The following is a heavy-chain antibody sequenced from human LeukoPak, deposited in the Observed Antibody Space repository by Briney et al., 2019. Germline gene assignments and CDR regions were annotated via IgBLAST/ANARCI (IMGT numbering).Heavy chain of an antibody. V-gene: IGHV1-46*01. J-gene: IGHJ4*02. CDR1: GYTFSSYY. CDR2: INPGRGNT. CDR3: ARDRDWGSSDPFDY. D-gene: IGHD7-27*01. Sequence: ASVKVSCKASGYTFSSYYIHWVRQAPEEGLEWMGMINPGRGNTNYAQKFQGKVAMTTDTSTSTVYMELSSLRSEDTAVYYCARDRDWGSSDPFDYWGQGTLVTVSS.